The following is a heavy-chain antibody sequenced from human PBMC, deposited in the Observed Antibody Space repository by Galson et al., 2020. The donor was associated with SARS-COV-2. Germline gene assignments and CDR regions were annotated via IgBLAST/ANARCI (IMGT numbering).Heavy chain of an antibody. J-gene: IGHJ4*02. CDR1: GFTFDDYA. CDR3: AKVDSGAY. Sequence: SLKISCAASGFTFDDYAMHWVRQAPGKGLEWVSGISWNSGSIGYADSVKGRFTISRDNAKNSLYLQMNSLRAEDTALYYCAKVDSGAYWGQGTLVTVSS. D-gene: IGHD7-27*01. CDR2: ISWNSGSI. V-gene: IGHV3-9*01.